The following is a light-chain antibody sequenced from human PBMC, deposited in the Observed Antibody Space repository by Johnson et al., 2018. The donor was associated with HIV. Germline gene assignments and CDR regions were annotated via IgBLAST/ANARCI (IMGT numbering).Light chain of an antibody. CDR3: GTWDSSLSAGGV. CDR1: SSNIGNNY. Sequence: QSVLTQPPSVSAAPGQKVTISCSGSSSNIGNNYVSWYQQLPGTAPKLLIYDNNKRPSGIPDRFSGSKSGTSATLGITGLQTGDETDYYCGTWDSSLSAGGVVGTGNKGTGL. J-gene: IGLJ1*01. V-gene: IGLV1-51*01. CDR2: DNN.